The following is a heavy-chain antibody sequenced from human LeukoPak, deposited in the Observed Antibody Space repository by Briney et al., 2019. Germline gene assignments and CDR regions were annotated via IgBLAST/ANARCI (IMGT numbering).Heavy chain of an antibody. V-gene: IGHV1-3*01. Sequence: ASVTVSCTASGYIFTDYAIHWLRQAPGQRPEWMGWMNAGNGNKKYSQKFQGRITLIRDTSAATAYMELSSLRHDDLAVYYCARGRGTSGSNRDFYYYYYMDVWGKGATVTVSS. D-gene: IGHD2-15*01. CDR3: ARGRGTSGSNRDFYYYYYMDV. J-gene: IGHJ6*03. CDR1: GYIFTDYA. CDR2: MNAGNGNK.